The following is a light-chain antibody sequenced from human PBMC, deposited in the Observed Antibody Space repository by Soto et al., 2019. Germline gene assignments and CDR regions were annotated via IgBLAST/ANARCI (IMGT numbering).Light chain of an antibody. CDR3: QQYNSPPWT. Sequence: DIQMTQSPSTLSASVGDRVTITCRASQSISCWLAWYQQKPGKAPKLLIYKASSLESGVPSRFSGSGSGTDFTLTISILQHDDFATYYCQQYNSPPWTFGQGTKVEIK. V-gene: IGKV1-5*03. CDR1: QSISCW. J-gene: IGKJ1*01. CDR2: KAS.